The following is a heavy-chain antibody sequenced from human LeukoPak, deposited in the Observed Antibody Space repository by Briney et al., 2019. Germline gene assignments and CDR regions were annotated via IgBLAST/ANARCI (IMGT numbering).Heavy chain of an antibody. D-gene: IGHD3-16*01. V-gene: IGHV1-3*01. CDR2: INAGNGDT. J-gene: IGHJ4*02. CDR3: TRVRRLGGNYFCY. CDR1: GYTFAGYA. Sequence: GASVKVSCKASGYTFAGYAIHWVRQAPGQSLEWMGWINAGNGDTKYSQKFQGRVTITRDTSASTAYMDLSSLTSEDTAVYYCTRVRRLGGNYFCYWGQGTLVTVSS.